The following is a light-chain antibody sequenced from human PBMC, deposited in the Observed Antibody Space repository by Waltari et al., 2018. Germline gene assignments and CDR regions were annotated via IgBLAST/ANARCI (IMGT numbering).Light chain of an antibody. CDR2: EVS. Sequence: QSVLTQPPSASGTPGQRVTVYCSGSSSDVGSHNLVSWYHQHPGKAPKLMIYEVSKRPSGVSNRFSGSKSGNTASLTISGLQAEDEADYYCCSHAGSSTVVFGGGTKLTVL. J-gene: IGLJ2*01. CDR3: CSHAGSSTVV. V-gene: IGLV2-23*02. CDR1: SSDVGSHNL.